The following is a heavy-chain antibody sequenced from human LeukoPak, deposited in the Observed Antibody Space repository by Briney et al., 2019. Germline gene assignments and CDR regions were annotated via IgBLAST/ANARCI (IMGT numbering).Heavy chain of an antibody. J-gene: IGHJ4*02. CDR2: IYYSGST. D-gene: IGHD1-26*01. Sequence: SETLSLTCTVSGGSISSHYWSWIRQPPGKELEWIGYIYYSGSTNYNPSLKSRVTISVDTSKNQFSLKLSSVTAADTAVYYCARHLIVGATHPSGYFDYWGQGTLVTVSS. V-gene: IGHV4-59*08. CDR3: ARHLIVGATHPSGYFDY. CDR1: GGSISSHY.